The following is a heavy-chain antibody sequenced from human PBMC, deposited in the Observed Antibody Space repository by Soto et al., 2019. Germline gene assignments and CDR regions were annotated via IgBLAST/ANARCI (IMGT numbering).Heavy chain of an antibody. D-gene: IGHD1-1*01. CDR3: ARHNSQWPNWFDP. Sequence: QVQQVQSGAEVKRPGASGKVSCKASGYTFTSYGFSWVRQAPGQGLEWMGWISAYDGSTNYAQKFQGRVTMTTDTSTSTAYMELKSLRSDDTAVYYCARHNSQWPNWFDPWGQGTLVTVSS. V-gene: IGHV1-18*01. J-gene: IGHJ5*02. CDR2: ISAYDGST. CDR1: GYTFTSYG.